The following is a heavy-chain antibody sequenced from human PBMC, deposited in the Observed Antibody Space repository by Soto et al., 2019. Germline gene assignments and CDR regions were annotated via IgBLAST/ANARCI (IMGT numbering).Heavy chain of an antibody. CDR1: GFTFSSYG. V-gene: IGHV3-30*18. CDR3: AKDGTVTPPWGSEWVPDGMDV. D-gene: IGHD4-17*01. CDR2: ISYDGSNK. Sequence: GGSLRLSCAASGFTFSSYGMHWVRQAPGKGLEWVAVISYDGSNKYYADSVKGRFTISGDNSKNTLYLQMNSLRAEDTAVYYCAKDGTVTPPWGSEWVPDGMDVWGQGTTVTVSS. J-gene: IGHJ6*02.